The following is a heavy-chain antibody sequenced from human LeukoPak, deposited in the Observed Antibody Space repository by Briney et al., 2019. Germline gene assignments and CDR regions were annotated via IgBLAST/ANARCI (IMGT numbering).Heavy chain of an antibody. CDR2: IYYSGST. CDR1: GGSISSGGYY. J-gene: IGHJ4*02. D-gene: IGHD2/OR15-2a*01. CDR3: ARHIGIVGLRGFDY. Sequence: PSQTLSLTCTVSGGSISSGGYYWSWIRQHPGKGLEWIGYIYYSGSTYYNPSLKSRVTISIDESKNQFSLKVTSVTAADTAMYYCARHIGIVGLRGFDYWGQGTLVTVSS. V-gene: IGHV4-31*03.